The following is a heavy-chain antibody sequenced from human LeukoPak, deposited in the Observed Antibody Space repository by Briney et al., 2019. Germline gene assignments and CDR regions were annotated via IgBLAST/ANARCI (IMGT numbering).Heavy chain of an antibody. J-gene: IGHJ4*02. V-gene: IGHV3-30*04. Sequence: PGRSLRLSCTASGFTFSRYAFHWVRQAPGKGLEWVAAISYDVTNKYHADSVKGRFTISRDNSKNTLYLQMNSLRTEDTSVYYCARGGNPIDYWGQGTLVTVSS. CDR1: GFTFSRYA. CDR3: ARGGNPIDY. CDR2: ISYDVTNK. D-gene: IGHD4-23*01.